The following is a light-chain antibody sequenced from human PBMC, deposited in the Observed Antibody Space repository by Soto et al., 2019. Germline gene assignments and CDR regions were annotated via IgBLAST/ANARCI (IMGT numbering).Light chain of an antibody. J-gene: IGKJ4*01. V-gene: IGKV1-39*01. CDR3: QQSYSTPLT. CDR1: QSIGGF. Sequence: DIQMTQSPSSLSVSVGDRVTITCRASQSIGGFLNWYQQKLGKAPKLLIYAASSLQSGVPSRFSGRGSGTDFTLTISSLQPEDFATYYGQQSYSTPLTFGGGTKVEI. CDR2: AAS.